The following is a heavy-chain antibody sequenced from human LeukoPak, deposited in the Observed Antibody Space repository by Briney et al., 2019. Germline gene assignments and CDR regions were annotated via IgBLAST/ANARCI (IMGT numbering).Heavy chain of an antibody. CDR3: ARDPRTYYYDSSGYYFDY. J-gene: IGHJ4*02. Sequence: GRSLRLSCAASGFTFSSHGMHWVRQAPGKGLEWVAVISYDGSNKYYADSVKGRFTISRDNSKNTLYLQMNSLRSEDTAVYYCARDPRTYYYDSSGYYFDYWGQGTLVTVSS. CDR2: ISYDGSNK. CDR1: GFTFSSHG. V-gene: IGHV3-30*03. D-gene: IGHD3-22*01.